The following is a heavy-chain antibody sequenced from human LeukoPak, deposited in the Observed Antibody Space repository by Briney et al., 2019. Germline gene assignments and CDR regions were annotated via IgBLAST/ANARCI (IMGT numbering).Heavy chain of an antibody. CDR3: ARVSSTYGGARDY. CDR1: GFTFSSYW. Sequence: PGGSLRLSCAASGFTFSSYWMSWVRQAPGKGLERVANIKQDGSEKYYVDSVKGRFTISRDNAKNSLYLQMNSLRAEDTAVYYCARVSSTYGGARDYWGQGTLVSVSS. CDR2: IKQDGSEK. J-gene: IGHJ4*02. D-gene: IGHD5/OR15-5a*01. V-gene: IGHV3-7*01.